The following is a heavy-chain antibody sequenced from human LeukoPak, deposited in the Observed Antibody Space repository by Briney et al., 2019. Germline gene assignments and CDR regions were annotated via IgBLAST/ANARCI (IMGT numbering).Heavy chain of an antibody. CDR3: ARDHPRVGATHDAFDI. J-gene: IGHJ3*02. V-gene: IGHV1-69*13. Sequence: ASVKVSCKASGGTFISYAITWVRQAPGQGLEWMGGIIPIFGTANYAQKFQGRVTITADESTSTAYMELSSLRSEDTAVYHCARDHPRVGATHDAFDIWGQGTMVTVSS. D-gene: IGHD1-26*01. CDR1: GGTFISYA. CDR2: IIPIFGTA.